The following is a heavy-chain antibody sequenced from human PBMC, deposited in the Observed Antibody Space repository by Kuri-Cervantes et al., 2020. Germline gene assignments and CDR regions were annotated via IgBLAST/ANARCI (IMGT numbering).Heavy chain of an antibody. CDR2: IWYDGTNK. D-gene: IGHD3-22*01. CDR1: GFTFSSYG. J-gene: IGHJ3*02. V-gene: IGHV3-33*08. CDR3: ARSASGYYDSSGTASNHDAFDI. Sequence: GESLKISCAASGFTFSSYGMHWVRQAPGKGLEWVAVIWYDGTNKYYADSVKGRFTISRDNSKNTLYLQMNSLRAEDTALYYCARSASGYYDSSGTASNHDAFDIWGQGTMVTVSS.